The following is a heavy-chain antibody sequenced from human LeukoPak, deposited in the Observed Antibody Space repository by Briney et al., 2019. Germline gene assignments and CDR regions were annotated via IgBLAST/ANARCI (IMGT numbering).Heavy chain of an antibody. CDR3: AKDGGSDPDSFDI. V-gene: IGHV3-30*18. Sequence: PGGSLRLSCAASGFTFSSYGIHWVRQAPGKGLGWVAVISYDGNNKYYADSVKGRFIISRDNSKNTLYLQMISLRAEDTAIYYCAKDGGSDPDSFDIWGKGTMVTVSS. J-gene: IGHJ3*02. CDR1: GFTFSSYG. CDR2: ISYDGNNK. D-gene: IGHD2-15*01.